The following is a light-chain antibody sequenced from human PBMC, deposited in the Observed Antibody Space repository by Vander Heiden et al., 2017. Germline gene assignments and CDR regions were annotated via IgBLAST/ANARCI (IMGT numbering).Light chain of an antibody. Sequence: DIQMTQSPSSLSASVGDRVTITCRASQSISSYLNWYQQKPGKAPKLLIYAASSLQSGVPSRFSGSGSGTDFTLTISSLQPEDFATYYCQQCYGTPGTFGQGTKVEI. CDR1: QSISSY. J-gene: IGKJ1*01. CDR2: AAS. CDR3: QQCYGTPGT. V-gene: IGKV1-39*01.